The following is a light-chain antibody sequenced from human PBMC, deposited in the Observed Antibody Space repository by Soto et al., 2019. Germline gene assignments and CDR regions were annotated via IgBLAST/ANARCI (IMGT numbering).Light chain of an antibody. V-gene: IGKV1-12*01. Sequence: DIQMTQSPSSVSASVGDRVTITCRASQAIGDWLAWYQQKPGKAPNLLIYATSTLQSGVPSRFSGRGSETEFSLTISSLQPEDVAKYYCQQDDISQLTFGGGTRVEI. J-gene: IGKJ4*01. CDR3: QQDDISQLT. CDR2: ATS. CDR1: QAIGDW.